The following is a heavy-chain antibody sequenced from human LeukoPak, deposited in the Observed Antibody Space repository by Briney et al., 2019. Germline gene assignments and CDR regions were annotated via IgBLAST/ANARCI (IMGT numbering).Heavy chain of an antibody. CDR1: SDSFTNYY. Sequence: PSETLSLTCAVYSDSFTNYYWNWIRQTPGKGLEWIAEVNDSGGTNINPSLRSRVILSVDTSKNQFSLKLISVTAADTAVYYCARGQGATAPQVGKNWFDPWGQGTRVTVSS. CDR3: ARGQGATAPQVGKNWFDP. J-gene: IGHJ5*02. CDR2: VNDSGGT. V-gene: IGHV4-34*01. D-gene: IGHD1-26*01.